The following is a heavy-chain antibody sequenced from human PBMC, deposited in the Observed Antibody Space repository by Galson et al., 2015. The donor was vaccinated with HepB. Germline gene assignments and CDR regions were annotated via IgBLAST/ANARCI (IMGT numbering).Heavy chain of an antibody. V-gene: IGHV3-30-3*01. D-gene: IGHD2-2*02. CDR1: GFTFSSYA. Sequence: SLRLSCAASGFTFSSYAMHWVRQAPGKGLEWVAVISYDGSNKYYADSVKGRFTISRDNSKNTLYLQMNSLRAEDTAVYYCARDPTNYCSSTSCYMYYYMDVWGKGTTVTVSS. J-gene: IGHJ6*03. CDR3: ARDPTNYCSSTSCYMYYYMDV. CDR2: ISYDGSNK.